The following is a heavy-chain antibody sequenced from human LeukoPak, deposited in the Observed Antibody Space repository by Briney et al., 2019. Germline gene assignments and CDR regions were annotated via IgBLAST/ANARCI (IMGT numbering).Heavy chain of an antibody. Sequence: GGSLRLSCAASGFTFSDYSMIWVRQAPGKGLEWVAVISYDGSNKYHADSVKGRFTISRDNAKNTLYLQMNSLRPEDTAVYYCARDHLTYYDFWSGSAPLDSWGQGTLVTVSS. CDR2: ISYDGSNK. CDR3: ARDHLTYYDFWSGSAPLDS. CDR1: GFTFSDYS. D-gene: IGHD3-3*01. J-gene: IGHJ4*02. V-gene: IGHV3-30*04.